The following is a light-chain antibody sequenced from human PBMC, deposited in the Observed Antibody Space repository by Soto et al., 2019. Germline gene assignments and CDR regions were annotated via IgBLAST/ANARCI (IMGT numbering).Light chain of an antibody. V-gene: IGLV4-69*01. CDR1: SGHTTYA. J-gene: IGLJ3*02. CDR2: LNSDGSH. Sequence: QSVLTQSPSASASLGASVKLTCTLSSGHTTYAIAWHQQQPEKGPRYLMKLNSDGSHSKGDGIPDRFSGSSSGAERYLTIPSLPSEAEADYYCQTWGTGIHGKWVFGGGTKVTVL. CDR3: QTWGTGIHGKWV.